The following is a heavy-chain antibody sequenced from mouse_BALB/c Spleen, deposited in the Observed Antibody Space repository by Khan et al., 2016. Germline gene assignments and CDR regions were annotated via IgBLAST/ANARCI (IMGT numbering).Heavy chain of an antibody. J-gene: IGHJ3*01. CDR1: GYTFTNYG. V-gene: IGHV9-1*02. Sequence: QIQLVQSGPELKKPGETVKISCKASGYTFTNYGMNWVKQAPGKGLKWMGWINTYTGEPTYADDFKGRFAFSLETSASTAYLQINNLKNEDMATXYCARWHYGYDVGAYWGQGTLVTVSA. CDR3: ARWHYGYDVGAY. D-gene: IGHD2-14*01. CDR2: INTYTGEP.